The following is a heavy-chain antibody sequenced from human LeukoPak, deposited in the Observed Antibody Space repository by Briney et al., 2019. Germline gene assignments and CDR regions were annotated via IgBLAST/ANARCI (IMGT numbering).Heavy chain of an antibody. CDR2: ITSSGTYI. J-gene: IGHJ4*02. D-gene: IGHD2-21*01. V-gene: IGHV3-21*01. CDR3: ARDRANIVVVSASEY. CDR1: GFTFSSYS. Sequence: GGSLRLSCAASGFTFSSYSMNWVRQAPGKGLEWVSSITSSGTYIYYADSVKGRFTISRDNAKNSLYLQMNSLRAEDTAVYYCARDRANIVVVSASEYWGQGTLVTVSS.